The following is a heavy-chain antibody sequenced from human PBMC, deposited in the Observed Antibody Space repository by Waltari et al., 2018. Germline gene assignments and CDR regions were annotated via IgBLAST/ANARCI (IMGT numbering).Heavy chain of an antibody. CDR1: GGTLRPYA. CDR2: IIPIFGTA. Sequence: QVQLVQSGAEVKKPGSSVKVYCKAYGGTLRPYAISWVRRAPGQGLEWMGGIIPIFGTANYAQKFQGIVTITADESTSTAYMELSSLRSEDTAVYYCARGAAAAFSWFDPWGQGTLVTVSS. J-gene: IGHJ5*02. D-gene: IGHD6-13*01. V-gene: IGHV1-69*01. CDR3: ARGAAAAFSWFDP.